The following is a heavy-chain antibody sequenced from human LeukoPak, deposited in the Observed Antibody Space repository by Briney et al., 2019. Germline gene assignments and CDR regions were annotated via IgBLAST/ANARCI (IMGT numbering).Heavy chain of an antibody. CDR1: GGSISSYY. V-gene: IGHV4-59*01. CDR3: ARYGGNSQGYGVWFDP. Sequence: PSETLSLTCTVSGGSISSYYWSWIRQPPGKGLEWIAYIYYSGSTNYNPSLKSRVTISVDTSKNQFSLKLSSVTAADTAVYYCARYGGNSQGYGVWFDPWGQGTLVTVSS. J-gene: IGHJ5*02. D-gene: IGHD4-23*01. CDR2: IYYSGST.